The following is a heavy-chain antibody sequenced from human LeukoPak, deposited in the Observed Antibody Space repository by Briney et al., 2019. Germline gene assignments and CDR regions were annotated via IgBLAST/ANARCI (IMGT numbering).Heavy chain of an antibody. CDR3: ARDGAYCGGDCMYAFDI. V-gene: IGHV1-69*04. Sequence: SVKVSCKASGGTFSSYAISWVRQAPGQGLEWMGRIIPILGIANYAQKFQGRVTITADKSTSTAYMELSSLRSEDTAVYYCARDGAYCGGDCMYAFDIWGQGTMVTVSS. CDR1: GGTFSSYA. CDR2: IIPILGIA. D-gene: IGHD2-21*02. J-gene: IGHJ3*02.